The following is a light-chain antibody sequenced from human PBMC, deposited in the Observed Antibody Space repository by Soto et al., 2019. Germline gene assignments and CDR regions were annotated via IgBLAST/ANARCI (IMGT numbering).Light chain of an antibody. V-gene: IGKV1-5*03. Sequence: DIQMTQSPSILSASVGDRVTITCRASQSISSWLAWYQQRPGKAPNLLIHTASTLKSGVPSRFSANGSGTDFTLTISSLQPDDVAVYYCQHYDFSSGLTFGGGTRVEI. CDR3: QHYDFSSGLT. J-gene: IGKJ4*01. CDR1: QSISSW. CDR2: TAS.